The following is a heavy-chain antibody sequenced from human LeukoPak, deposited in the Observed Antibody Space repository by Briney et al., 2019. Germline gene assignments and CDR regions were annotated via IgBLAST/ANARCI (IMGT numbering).Heavy chain of an antibody. Sequence: PGRSLRLSCTTSGFSLGDYALSWVRQAPGKGLEWVGLVRSKTFGATTAYAASVKGRFTISRDDSKSTAYLQMNSLRAEDTAVYYCAKDLSSWVYNWFDPWGQGTLVTVSS. CDR1: GFSLGDYA. V-gene: IGHV3-49*04. CDR2: VRSKTFGATT. J-gene: IGHJ5*02. D-gene: IGHD6-13*01. CDR3: AKDLSSWVYNWFDP.